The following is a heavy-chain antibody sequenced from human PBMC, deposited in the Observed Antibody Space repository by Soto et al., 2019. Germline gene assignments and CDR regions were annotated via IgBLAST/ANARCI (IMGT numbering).Heavy chain of an antibody. V-gene: IGHV3-23*01. J-gene: IGHJ4*02. D-gene: IGHD3-10*02. Sequence: EVQLLESGGGLVQPGGSLRLSCAASGFAFNNYVMSWVRQAPGKGLEWVSTIAGSFGTTAYADAVKGRFTISRDNSQNTLYLQMNSLRAEDTAIYYCATDPPDRMYYVQQWGQGTPVTVSS. CDR2: IAGSFGTT. CDR1: GFAFNNYV. CDR3: ATDPPDRMYYVQQ.